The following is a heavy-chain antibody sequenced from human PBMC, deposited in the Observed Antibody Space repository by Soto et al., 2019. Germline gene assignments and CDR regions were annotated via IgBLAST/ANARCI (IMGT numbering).Heavy chain of an antibody. D-gene: IGHD3-3*01. J-gene: IGHJ6*02. CDR1: GGTFSSYA. Sequence: SVKVSCKASGGTFSSYAISWVRQAPGQGLEWMGGIIPIFGTANYAQKFQGRVTITADESASTAYMELSSLRSEDTAVYYCAIITIFGVVKDYYGMDVWGQGTTVTVSS. CDR3: AIITIFGVVKDYYGMDV. V-gene: IGHV1-69*13. CDR2: IIPIFGTA.